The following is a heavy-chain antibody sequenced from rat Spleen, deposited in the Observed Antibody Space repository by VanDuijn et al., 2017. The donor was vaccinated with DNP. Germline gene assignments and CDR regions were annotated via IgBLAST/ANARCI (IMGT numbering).Heavy chain of an antibody. D-gene: IGHD1-3*01. CDR2: FSPSGGSA. CDR1: GFTFSDYD. J-gene: IGHJ2*01. CDR3: ARDVPYGSPYYFDY. Sequence: EVQLVESGGGLVQPGRSLKLSCAASGFTFSDYDMAWVRQVPTEGLEWVASFSPSGGSAYYRDSVKGRFTVSRDNAKSTLYRQMDSLMSEDTATYYCARDVPYGSPYYFDYWGQGVMVTVSS. V-gene: IGHV5-25*01.